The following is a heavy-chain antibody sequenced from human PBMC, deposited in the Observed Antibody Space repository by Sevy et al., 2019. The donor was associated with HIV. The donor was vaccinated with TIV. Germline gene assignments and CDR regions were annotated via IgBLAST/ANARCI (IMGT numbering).Heavy chain of an antibody. D-gene: IGHD1-1*01. V-gene: IGHV1-69*13. J-gene: IGHJ4*02. Sequence: ASVKVSCKASGGTFSNYGFHWVRQAPGQGLEWMGGIIPIFGTPNYAQQFQGRVTITADESTSTAYMKLSSLTSDYTAVYYCATSGTTRTTSHFDSWGQGTLVTVSS. CDR3: ATSGTTRTTSHFDS. CDR1: GGTFSNYG. CDR2: IIPIFGTP.